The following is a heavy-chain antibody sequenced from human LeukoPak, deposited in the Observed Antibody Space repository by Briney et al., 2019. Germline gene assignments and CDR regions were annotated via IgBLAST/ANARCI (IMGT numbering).Heavy chain of an antibody. Sequence: PSETLSLTCTVSGGSISSGGYYWSWIRQHPGKGLEWIGYIYYSGSAYYNPSLKSRVTISVDTSKNQFSLKLSSVTAADTAVYYCARESLYHYDSSGYFDYWGQGTLVTVSS. CDR3: ARESLYHYDSSGYFDY. D-gene: IGHD3-22*01. CDR2: IYYSGSA. J-gene: IGHJ4*02. V-gene: IGHV4-31*03. CDR1: GGSISSGGYY.